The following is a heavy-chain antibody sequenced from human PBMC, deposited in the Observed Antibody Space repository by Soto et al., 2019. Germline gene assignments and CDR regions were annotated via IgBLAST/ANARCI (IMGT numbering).Heavy chain of an antibody. CDR1: GYTFTSYA. CDR2: INAGNGNT. Sequence: ASVKVSCKASGYTFTSYAMHWVRQAPGQRFEWMGWINAGNGNTKYSQKFQGRVTITRDTSASTAYMELSSLRSEDTAVYYCARTYYYDSSGIDYYFDYWGQGTLVTVSS. D-gene: IGHD3-22*01. J-gene: IGHJ4*02. CDR3: ARTYYYDSSGIDYYFDY. V-gene: IGHV1-3*01.